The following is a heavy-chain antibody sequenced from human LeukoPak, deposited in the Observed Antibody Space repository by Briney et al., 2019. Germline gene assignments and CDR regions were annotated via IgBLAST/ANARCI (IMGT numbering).Heavy chain of an antibody. D-gene: IGHD3-10*01. CDR1: GFTFSNYG. CDR3: AKDLIARVRGSPMDV. Sequence: RSGGSLRLSCAASGFTFSNYGMHWVRQAPGKGLEWVALLVYDGFYKYYADSVKGRFTISRDDSTNTVYLHLSSLRAEDTAVYYCAKDLIARVRGSPMDVWGQGTRVIVSS. J-gene: IGHJ6*02. V-gene: IGHV3-30*18. CDR2: LVYDGFYK.